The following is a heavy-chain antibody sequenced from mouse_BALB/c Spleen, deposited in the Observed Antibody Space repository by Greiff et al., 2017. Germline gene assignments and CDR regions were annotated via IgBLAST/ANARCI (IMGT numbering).Heavy chain of an antibody. V-gene: IGHV5-4*02. CDR2: ISDGGSYT. D-gene: IGHD4-1*01. J-gene: IGHJ1*01. CDR1: GFTFSDYY. Sequence: DVQLVESGGGLVKPGGSLKLSCAASGFTFSDYYMYWVRQTPEKRLEWVATISDGGSYTYYPDSVKGRFTISRDNAKNNLYLQMSSLKSEDTAMYYCARDQLGGYFDVWGAGTTVTVSS. CDR3: ARDQLGGYFDV.